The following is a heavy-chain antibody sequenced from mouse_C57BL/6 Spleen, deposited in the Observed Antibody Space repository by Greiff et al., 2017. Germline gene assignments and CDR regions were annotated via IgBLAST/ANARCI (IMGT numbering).Heavy chain of an antibody. CDR2: IYPGDGDT. V-gene: IGHV1-82*01. Sequence: QVQLQQSGPELVKPGASVKISCKASGYAFSSSWMNWVKQRPGQGLEWIGRIYPGDGDTNYNGKFKGKATLTADKSSSTAYMQLSSLTSEDSAVYFCARGSLAWFAYWGQGTLVTVSA. CDR3: ARGSLAWFAY. J-gene: IGHJ3*01. CDR1: GYAFSSSW. D-gene: IGHD1-1*02.